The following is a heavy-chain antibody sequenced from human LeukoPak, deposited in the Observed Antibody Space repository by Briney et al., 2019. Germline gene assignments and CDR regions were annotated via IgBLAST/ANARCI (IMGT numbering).Heavy chain of an antibody. CDR3: ARSDDSHGSDY. CDR1: GYTFTSSD. V-gene: IGHV1-46*01. Sequence: ASVKVSCKASGYTFTSSDMYWVRQAPGQGPEWMGIINPSGGSTTYAQKFQGRVTMTRDTSTSTVYMELSSLISEDTALYYCARSDDSHGSDYWGQGTLVTVSS. D-gene: IGHD3-10*01. J-gene: IGHJ4*02. CDR2: INPSGGST.